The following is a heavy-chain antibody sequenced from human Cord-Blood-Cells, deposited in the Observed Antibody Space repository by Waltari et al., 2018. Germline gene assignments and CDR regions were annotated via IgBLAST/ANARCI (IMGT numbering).Heavy chain of an antibody. V-gene: IGHV1-2*02. CDR2: INPNSGGT. Sequence: QVQLVQSGAEVKKPGASVKVSCKASGYTFTGYYMHWVRQAPGQGLEWMGWINPNSGGTNYAQKFQGRVTMTRDTSISTAYMELSRLRSDDTAVYYCARDRGYSSGWEAFDIWGRGTMVTVSS. J-gene: IGHJ3*02. D-gene: IGHD6-19*01. CDR1: GYTFTGYY. CDR3: ARDRGYSSGWEAFDI.